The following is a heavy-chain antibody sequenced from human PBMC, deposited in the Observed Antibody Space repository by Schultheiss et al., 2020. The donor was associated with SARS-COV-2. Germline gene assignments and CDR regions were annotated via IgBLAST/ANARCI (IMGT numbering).Heavy chain of an antibody. Sequence: GESLKISCAASGFTFSSYAMSWVRQAPGKGLEWVAVISYDGSNKYYADSVKGRFTISRDNAKNTLYLQMNSLRAEDTAVYYCARDGGYDYIWGSYRPLDYWGQGTLVTVSS. CDR2: ISYDGSNK. V-gene: IGHV3-30-3*01. CDR1: GFTFSSYA. D-gene: IGHD3-16*02. J-gene: IGHJ4*02. CDR3: ARDGGYDYIWGSYRPLDY.